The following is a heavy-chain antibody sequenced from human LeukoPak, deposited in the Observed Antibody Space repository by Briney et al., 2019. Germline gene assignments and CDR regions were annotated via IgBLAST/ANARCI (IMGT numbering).Heavy chain of an antibody. D-gene: IGHD2-2*01. V-gene: IGHV1-2*06. CDR3: ARDYCSSTSCLFDY. CDR1: GYTFTSYG. CDR2: INPNSGDT. J-gene: IGHJ4*02. Sequence: GASVKVSCKASGYTFTSYGISWVRQAPGQGLEWMGRINPNSGDTNYAQKFQGRVTMTRDTSISTAYMELGRLRSDDTAVYYCARDYCSSTSCLFDYWGQGTLVTVSS.